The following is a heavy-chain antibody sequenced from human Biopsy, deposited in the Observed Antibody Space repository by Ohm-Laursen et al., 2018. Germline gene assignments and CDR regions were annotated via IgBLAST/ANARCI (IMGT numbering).Heavy chain of an antibody. CDR3: PRAEAGSGSLLYFDY. Sequence: SLRLSCAASEFIFSRFWMYWVRQAPGKGLVWVSRINSDGSSTNYADAVKGRFTISRDNAKNTVFLQMNSLRAEDTAVYYCPRAEAGSGSLLYFDYWGQGTLVTVSS. CDR1: EFIFSRFW. CDR2: INSDGSST. D-gene: IGHD3-10*01. V-gene: IGHV3-74*01. J-gene: IGHJ4*02.